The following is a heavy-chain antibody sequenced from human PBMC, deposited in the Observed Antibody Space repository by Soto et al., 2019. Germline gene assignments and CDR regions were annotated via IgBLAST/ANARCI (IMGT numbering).Heavy chain of an antibody. CDR2: IYHSGST. Sequence: PSETLCLTCAVAGGSISSGGYSWSWIRQPPGKGLEWIGYIYHSGSTYYNPSLKSRVTISVDRSKNQFSLKLSSVTAADTAVYYCARDYYGSGSYYNYYYGMDVWGQGTTVTV. CDR3: ARDYYGSGSYYNYYYGMDV. J-gene: IGHJ6*02. D-gene: IGHD3-10*01. V-gene: IGHV4-30-2*01. CDR1: GGSISSGGYS.